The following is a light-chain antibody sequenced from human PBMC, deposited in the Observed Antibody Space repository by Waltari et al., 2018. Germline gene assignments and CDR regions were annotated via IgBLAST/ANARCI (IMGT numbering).Light chain of an antibody. CDR2: VNSDGSH. Sequence: QLVLTQSPSASASLGASVTLTCTLSSGHSSNVIAWLPQQPEKGPRYLMKVNSDGSHSKWDKIPDRFSGSSSGAEHYLTISSLQSEDEADYYCQTGGHGTWVFGGGTKLTV. CDR1: SGHSSNV. J-gene: IGLJ3*02. CDR3: QTGGHGTWV. V-gene: IGLV4-69*01.